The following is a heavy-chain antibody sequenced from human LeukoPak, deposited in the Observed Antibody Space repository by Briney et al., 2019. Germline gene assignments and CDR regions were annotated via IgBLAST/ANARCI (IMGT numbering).Heavy chain of an antibody. D-gene: IGHD2-21*02. Sequence: GGSLRLSCAASGFTFSSYWMSWVRQAPGKGLEWVANINQDGSEKYYVDSVKGRFTISRDNAKNSLYLQMNSLRAEDTAVYYCARDRPRDLAYCGGDCYSPYYFDYWGQGTLVTVSS. CDR1: GFTFSSYW. J-gene: IGHJ4*02. CDR3: ARDRPRDLAYCGGDCYSPYYFDY. CDR2: INQDGSEK. V-gene: IGHV3-7*01.